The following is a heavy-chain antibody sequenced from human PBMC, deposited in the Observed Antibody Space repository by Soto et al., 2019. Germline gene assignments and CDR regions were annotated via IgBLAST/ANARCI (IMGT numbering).Heavy chain of an antibody. V-gene: IGHV3-15*01. Sequence: GRALRLSCAASGFTFSNALMSWVRQSPGKGLEWVGRIKSKTDGGTTDYAAPVKGRFTISRDDSKNTLHLQVNSLKTEDTAVYYCRTEWELSYYYFYGMDVWGQGTTVTVSS. J-gene: IGHJ6*02. CDR1: GFTFSNAL. CDR3: RTEWELSYYYFYGMDV. D-gene: IGHD1-26*01. CDR2: IKSKTDGGTT.